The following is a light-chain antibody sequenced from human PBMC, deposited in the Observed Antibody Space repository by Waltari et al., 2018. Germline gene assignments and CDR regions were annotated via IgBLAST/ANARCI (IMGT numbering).Light chain of an antibody. CDR2: EVC. Sequence: PHPGKAPKLRMCEVCNRTAGVSNGFAGSKSGNTASLTISGRQSEDEAGYYCCSYAGRSTLWVFGTGTKVTVL. V-gene: IGLV2-23*02. CDR3: CSYAGRSTLWV. J-gene: IGLJ1*01.